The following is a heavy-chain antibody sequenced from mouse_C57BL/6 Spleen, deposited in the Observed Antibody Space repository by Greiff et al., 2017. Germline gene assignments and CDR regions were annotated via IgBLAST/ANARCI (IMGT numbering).Heavy chain of an antibody. CDR1: GYTFTSYW. CDR2: INPSNGGT. Sequence: VQLQQPGTELVKPGASVKLSCKASGYTFTSYWMPWVKQRPGQGLELIGNINPSNGGTNYNEKFKSKDTLSVDKSSSTAYMQLSRLTSEDSAVYYCAREGDSNYYAMDYWGQGTSVTVSS. D-gene: IGHD2-5*01. J-gene: IGHJ4*01. V-gene: IGHV1-53*01. CDR3: AREGDSNYYAMDY.